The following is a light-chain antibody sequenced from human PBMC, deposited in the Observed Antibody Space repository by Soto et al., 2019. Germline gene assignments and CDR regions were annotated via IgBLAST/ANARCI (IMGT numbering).Light chain of an antibody. CDR1: QFISSA. J-gene: IGKJ2*01. CDR2: DAS. CDR3: QQFNSFSPYT. V-gene: IGKV1-13*02. Sequence: AIQLTQSPSSLSASVGDRATITCRASQFISSALAWYQLKPGKPPKLLVYDASTLESGVPSRFSGSGSGTDFTLAISSLQPEDFATYYCQQFNSFSPYTFGQGTKLEIK.